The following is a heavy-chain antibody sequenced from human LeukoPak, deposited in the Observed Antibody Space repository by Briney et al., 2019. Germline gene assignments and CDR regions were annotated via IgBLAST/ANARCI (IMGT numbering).Heavy chain of an antibody. CDR2: INPNSGGT. D-gene: IGHD5-18*01. Sequence: ASVRVSCEASGYTFTGYYMHWVRQAPGQGLEWMGGINPNSGGTNYAQKFQGRVTMTRDTSMSTAYMELSRLRSDDTAAYYCARDRRYSYGYYYYYYMDVWGKGTTVTVSS. J-gene: IGHJ6*03. CDR3: ARDRRYSYGYYYYYYMDV. V-gene: IGHV1-2*02. CDR1: GYTFTGYY.